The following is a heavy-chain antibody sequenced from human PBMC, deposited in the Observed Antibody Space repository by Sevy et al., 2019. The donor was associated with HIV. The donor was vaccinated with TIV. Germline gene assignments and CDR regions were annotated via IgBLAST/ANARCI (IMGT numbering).Heavy chain of an antibody. CDR1: GGSVSDHY. V-gene: IGHV4-34*01. CDR2: VNPAGSS. CDR3: ARGKNFFGAFDV. J-gene: IGHJ3*01. D-gene: IGHD3-3*01. Sequence: SETLSLTCAVYGGSVSDHYWSWIRQPPGEGLEWIVEVNPAGSSTYYSSLKSRVTMSVDTSKNQFSLTVKSVPAADTAVYFCARGKNFFGAFDVWGQGTTVTVSS.